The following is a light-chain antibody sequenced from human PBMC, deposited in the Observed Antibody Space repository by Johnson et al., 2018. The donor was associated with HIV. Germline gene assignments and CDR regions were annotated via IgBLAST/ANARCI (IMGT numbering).Light chain of an antibody. CDR3: GTWDGSLIAGG. J-gene: IGLJ1*01. V-gene: IGLV1-51*02. CDR1: SSNIGNNY. CDR2: ENN. Sequence: QPVLTQPPSVSAAPGQKVTISCSGSSSNIGNNYVSWYQQFPGTAPKLLIYENNKRPSGIPDRFSGSKSGTSTTLGITGLQTGDEADYYCGTWDGSLIAGGFGTGTKVTAL.